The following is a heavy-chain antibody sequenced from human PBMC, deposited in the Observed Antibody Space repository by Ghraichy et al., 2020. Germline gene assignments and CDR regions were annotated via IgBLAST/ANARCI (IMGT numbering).Heavy chain of an antibody. J-gene: IGHJ4*02. CDR2: INHSGST. D-gene: IGHD3-10*01. CDR3: ARGYGSGSYYNEKRYYFDY. Sequence: SETLSLTCAVYGGSFSGYYWSWIRQPPGKGLEWIGEINHSGSTNYNPSLKSRVTISVDTSKNQFSLKLSSVTAADTAVYYCARGYGSGSYYNEKRYYFDYWGQGTLVTVSS. CDR1: GGSFSGYY. V-gene: IGHV4-34*01.